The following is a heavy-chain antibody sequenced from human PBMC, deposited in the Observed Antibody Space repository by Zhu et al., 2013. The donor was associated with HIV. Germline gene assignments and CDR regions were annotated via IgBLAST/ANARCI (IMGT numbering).Heavy chain of an antibody. Sequence: QAQLVQSGGEVKKPGASVRVSCEASGYMFANYGLTWVRQAPGQGLEWMGWITGNNEETIYAEKFQGRVTMARETSTSTAYMELRNLRYDDTAVYYCARGVYYYDSSTYSYYFDYWGQGTLVTVSS. D-gene: IGHD3-22*01. CDR3: ARGVYYYDSSTYSYYFDY. V-gene: IGHV1-18*04. J-gene: IGHJ4*02. CDR2: ITGNNEET. CDR1: GYMFANYG.